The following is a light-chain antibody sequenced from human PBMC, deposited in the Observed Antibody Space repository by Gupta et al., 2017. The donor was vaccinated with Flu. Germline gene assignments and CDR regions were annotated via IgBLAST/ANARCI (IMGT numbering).Light chain of an antibody. V-gene: IGKV3-20*01. CDR2: GAS. Sequence: GERTTHSCRCSRSVSSRYLSRCQQTTSQAPRLLVYGASGRATSLPTRFSGSGSGTDFTLTISRLEPEGIAMYFCQRYGNSPTFGQETEVEVK. J-gene: IGKJ1*01. CDR3: QRYGNSPT. CDR1: RSVSSRY.